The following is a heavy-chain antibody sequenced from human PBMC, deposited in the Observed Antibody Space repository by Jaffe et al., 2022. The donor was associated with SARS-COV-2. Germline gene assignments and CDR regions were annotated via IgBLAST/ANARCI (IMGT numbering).Heavy chain of an antibody. J-gene: IGHJ4*02. CDR1: GFTFSSYG. D-gene: IGHD1-26*01. Sequence: QVQLVESGGGVVQPGRSLRLSCAASGFTFSSYGMHWVRQAPGKGLEWVAVISYDGSNKYYADSVKGRFTISRDNSKNTLYLQMNSLRAEDTAVYYCAKAWDVGYWGQGTLVTVSS. CDR3: AKAWDVGY. CDR2: ISYDGSNK. V-gene: IGHV3-30*18.